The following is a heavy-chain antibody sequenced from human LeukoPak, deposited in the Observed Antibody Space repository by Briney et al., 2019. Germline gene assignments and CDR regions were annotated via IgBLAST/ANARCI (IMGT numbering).Heavy chain of an antibody. CDR2: IYHSGST. Sequence: SQTLSLTCAVSGGSISSGGYSWSWIRQPPGKGLEWIGYIYHSGSTYYNPSLKSRVTISVDRSKNQFSLKLSSVTAADTAVYYCARVVGSEYYYDSSGLYYFDYWGQGTLVTVSS. CDR3: ARVVGSEYYYDSSGLYYFDY. D-gene: IGHD3-22*01. V-gene: IGHV4-30-2*01. CDR1: GGSISSGGYS. J-gene: IGHJ4*02.